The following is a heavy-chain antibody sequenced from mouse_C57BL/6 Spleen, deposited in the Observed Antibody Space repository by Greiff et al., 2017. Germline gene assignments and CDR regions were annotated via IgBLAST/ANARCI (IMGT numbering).Heavy chain of an antibody. CDR3: ARSAYYSNYDAMDY. Sequence: QVQLQQSGPELVKPGASVKLSCKASGYTFTSYDINWVKQRPGQGLEWIGWIYPRDGSTKYNKKFKGKATLTVDTSSSTAYMELHSLTSEDSAVYFCARSAYYSNYDAMDYWGQGTSVTVSS. CDR2: IYPRDGST. CDR1: GYTFTSYD. J-gene: IGHJ4*01. V-gene: IGHV1-85*01. D-gene: IGHD2-5*01.